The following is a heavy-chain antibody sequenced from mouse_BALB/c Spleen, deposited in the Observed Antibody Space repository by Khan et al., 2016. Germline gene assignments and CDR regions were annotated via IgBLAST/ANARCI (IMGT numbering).Heavy chain of an antibody. J-gene: IGHJ2*01. V-gene: IGHV6-6*02. CDR2: IRLKSNNYAT. CDR3: TPLDY. CDR1: GFTFTNYW. Sequence: EVKLVVSGGGLVQPGGSMKLSCVASGFTFTNYWMNWVRQSPEKGLEWVAEIRLKSNNYATHYVESVKGRITISRDESKSSVYLQMNNLRAEDTGIYYCTPLDYWGQGTAITVSA.